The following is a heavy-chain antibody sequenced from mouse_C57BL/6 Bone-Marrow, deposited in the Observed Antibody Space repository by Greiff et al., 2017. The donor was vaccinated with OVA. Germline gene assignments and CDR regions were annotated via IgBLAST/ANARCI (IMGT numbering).Heavy chain of an antibody. CDR3: AREDYDV. CDR1: GYTFTDYY. V-gene: IGHV1-26*01. J-gene: IGHJ1*03. CDR2: INPNNGGT. Sequence: EVQLVESGPELVKPGASVKISCKASGYTFTDYYMNWVKQSHGKSLEWIGDINPNNGGTSYNQKFKGKATLTVDKSSSTAYMELRSLTSEDAAVYYCAREDYDVWGTGTTVTVSS. D-gene: IGHD2-4*01.